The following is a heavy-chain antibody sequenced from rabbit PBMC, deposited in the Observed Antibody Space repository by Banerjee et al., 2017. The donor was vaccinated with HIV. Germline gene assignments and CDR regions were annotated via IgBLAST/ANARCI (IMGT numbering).Heavy chain of an antibody. V-gene: IGHV1S40*01. CDR3: ARIGYAAVHYGDYFDL. D-gene: IGHD4-2*01. Sequence: QSLEESGGDLVKPGASLTLTCTASGLSFSSSYWICWVRQAPGKGLEWIACIYTGSSGSTYYASWAKGRFTISKTSSTTVTLQLTSLTAADTATYFCARIGYAAVHYGDYFDLWGQGTLVTVS. J-gene: IGHJ4*01. CDR1: GLSFSSSYW. CDR2: IYTGSSGST.